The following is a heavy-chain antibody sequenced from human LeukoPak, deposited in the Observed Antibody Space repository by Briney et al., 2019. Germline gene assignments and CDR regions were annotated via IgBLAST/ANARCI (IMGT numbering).Heavy chain of an antibody. CDR2: FDPEDGET. Sequence: ASVKVSCKASGYTFIAYYMHWVRQAPGKGLEWMGGFDPEDGETIYAQKFQGRVTMTEDTSTDTAYMELSSLRSEDTAVYYCATLVGATRDFDYWGQGTLVTVSS. J-gene: IGHJ4*02. D-gene: IGHD1-26*01. CDR1: GYTFIAYY. CDR3: ATLVGATRDFDY. V-gene: IGHV1-24*01.